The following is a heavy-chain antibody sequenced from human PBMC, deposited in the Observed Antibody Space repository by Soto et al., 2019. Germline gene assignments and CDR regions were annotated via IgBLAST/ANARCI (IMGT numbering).Heavy chain of an antibody. V-gene: IGHV3-11*01. CDR1: GFTSWDYD. D-gene: IGHD2-2*02. CDR2: ISRSGNTM. CDR3: VREGRSSTSCNTGCAFDI. Sequence: GGSLRLSCAASGFTSWDYDMSWIRQAPGRGLEWVSYISRSGNTMYYGDYVKGRFTISRDNAENSVFLQMISLRAEDTAVYYCVREGRSSTSCNTGCAFDIWGQGTMVTVSS. J-gene: IGHJ3*02.